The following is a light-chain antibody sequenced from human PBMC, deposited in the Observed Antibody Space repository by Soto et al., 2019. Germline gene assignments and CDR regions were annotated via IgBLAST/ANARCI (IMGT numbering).Light chain of an antibody. Sequence: DIQMTQSPSSLSASVGDRVTITCRASQSITNSLNWYQQKPGKAPNLLIYSASSLQSGVPSRFSGSGSGTEFTLTISSLQPEDFATYYCQQSDNTPLTFGQGTRLDSK. J-gene: IGKJ5*01. V-gene: IGKV1-39*01. CDR2: SAS. CDR3: QQSDNTPLT. CDR1: QSITNS.